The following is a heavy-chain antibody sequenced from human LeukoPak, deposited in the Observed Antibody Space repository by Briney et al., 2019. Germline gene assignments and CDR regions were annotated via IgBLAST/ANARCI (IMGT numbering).Heavy chain of an antibody. CDR1: GFGFSSSW. CDR2: IKEDGSEE. D-gene: IGHD1-14*01. V-gene: IGHV3-7*01. Sequence: GGSLRLSCVGSGFGFSSSWMSWVRQAPEKGLEWVANIKEDGSEEHYLDSVKGRFTISRDNAQNSLHLQMNSLRAEDTATYYCARDRYFPYWGQGTLVIVSS. J-gene: IGHJ1*01. CDR3: ARDRYFPY.